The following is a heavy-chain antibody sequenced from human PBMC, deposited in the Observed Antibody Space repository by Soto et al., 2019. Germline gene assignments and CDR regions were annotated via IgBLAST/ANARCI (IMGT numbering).Heavy chain of an antibody. V-gene: IGHV1-69*13. CDR3: AGSNYDFWSGYQYYFDY. CDR2: IIPIFGTA. Sequence: GASVKVSCKASGGTFSSYASSWVRQAPGQGLEWMGGIIPIFGTANYAQKFQGRVTITADESTSTAYMELSSLRSEDTAVDYCAGSNYDFWSGYQYYFDYWGQGTLVTVSS. D-gene: IGHD3-3*01. CDR1: GGTFSSYA. J-gene: IGHJ4*02.